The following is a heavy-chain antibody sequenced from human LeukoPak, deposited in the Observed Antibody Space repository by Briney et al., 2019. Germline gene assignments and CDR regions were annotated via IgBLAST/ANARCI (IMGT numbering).Heavy chain of an antibody. CDR2: ISSSSSYI. D-gene: IGHD2-8*02. Sequence: GGSLRLSCAASGFTFSSYSMNWVRQAPGKGLEWVSSISSSSSYIYSADSVKGRFTISRDNAKNTLNLQMNSLRAEDTAIYYCATYRQVLLPFESWGQGTLVTVSS. CDR1: GFTFSSYS. J-gene: IGHJ4*02. CDR3: ATYRQVLLPFES. V-gene: IGHV3-21*04.